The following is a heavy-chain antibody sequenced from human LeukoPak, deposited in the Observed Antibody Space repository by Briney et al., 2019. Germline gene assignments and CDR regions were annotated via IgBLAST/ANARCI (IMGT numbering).Heavy chain of an antibody. CDR2: ISAYHGNT. D-gene: IGHD2-2*02. CDR3: ARETVGYCSSTSCYTDYGMDV. CDR1: GYTFTSYG. V-gene: IGHV1-18*01. J-gene: IGHJ6*02. Sequence: ASVKVSCQASGYTFTSYGISWVRQAPGQGLEWMGWISAYHGNTNYAQKLQGRVTMTTDTSTSTAYMELRSLRCDDTAVYYCARETVGYCSSTSCYTDYGMDVWGQGTTVTVSS.